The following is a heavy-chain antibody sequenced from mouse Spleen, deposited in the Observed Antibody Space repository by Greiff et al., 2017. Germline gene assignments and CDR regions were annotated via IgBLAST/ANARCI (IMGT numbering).Heavy chain of an antibody. V-gene: IGHV3-1*02. CDR1: GYSITSGYS. J-gene: IGHJ1*01. CDR2: IHYSGST. D-gene: IGHD1-1*01. Sequence: EVQLQQSGPDLVKPSQSLSLTCTVTGYSITSGYSWHWIRQFPGNKLEWMGYIHYSGSTNYNPSLKSRISITRDTSKNQFFLQLNSVTTEDTATYYCARGGITTVVYWYFDVWGAGTTVTVSS. CDR3: ARGGITTVVYWYFDV.